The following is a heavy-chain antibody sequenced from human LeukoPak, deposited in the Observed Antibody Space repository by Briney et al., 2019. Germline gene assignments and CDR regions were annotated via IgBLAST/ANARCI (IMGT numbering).Heavy chain of an antibody. Sequence: GGSLRLSCATSGFTLSNAWMTWVRQAPGKGLEWVGRFRSKADGGTRDYAAPVKGRFTISRDDSKNTLYLQMNSLKTEDTAVHYCTSGLRVAAAASVGTPPSRASAYYWGQGTLVTVSS. V-gene: IGHV3-15*01. CDR3: TSGLRVAAAASVGTPPSRASAYY. CDR1: GFTLSNAW. CDR2: FRSKADGGTR. J-gene: IGHJ4*02. D-gene: IGHD6-13*01.